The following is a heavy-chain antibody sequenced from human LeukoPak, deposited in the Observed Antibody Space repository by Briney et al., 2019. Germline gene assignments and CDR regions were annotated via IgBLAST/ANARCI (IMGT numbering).Heavy chain of an antibody. Sequence: PSETLSLTCAVYGGSFSGYYWSWIRQPPGKGLEWIGEINHSGSTNYNPSLKSRVTISVDTSKNQFSLKLSSVTAADTAVYYCARRQWELLPDDYWGQGTLVTVSS. V-gene: IGHV4-34*01. J-gene: IGHJ4*02. D-gene: IGHD1-26*01. CDR2: INHSGST. CDR3: ARRQWELLPDDY. CDR1: GGSFSGYY.